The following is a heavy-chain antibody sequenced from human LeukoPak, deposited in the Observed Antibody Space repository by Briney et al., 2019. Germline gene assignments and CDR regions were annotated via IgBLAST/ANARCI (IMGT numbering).Heavy chain of an antibody. Sequence: SVKVSCKASGGTFSSYAISWVRQAPGQGLEWMGGIIPIFGTANYAQKFQGRVTITADKSTSTAYMELSSLRSEDTAVYYCATETFVYYYGSGSYRPAFDYWGQGTLVTVSS. CDR3: ATETFVYYYGSGSYRPAFDY. J-gene: IGHJ4*02. CDR1: GGTFSSYA. D-gene: IGHD3-10*01. CDR2: IIPIFGTA. V-gene: IGHV1-69*06.